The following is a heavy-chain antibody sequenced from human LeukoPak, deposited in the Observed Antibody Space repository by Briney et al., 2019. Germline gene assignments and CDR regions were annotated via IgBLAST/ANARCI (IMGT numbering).Heavy chain of an antibody. D-gene: IGHD4-17*01. J-gene: IGHJ4*02. CDR1: EYIFTSYD. V-gene: IGHV1-8*01. CDR2: MNPNSGNI. Sequence: ASVKVSCKASEYIFTSYDINWVRQAPGQGLEWMGWMNPNSGNIGYAQKFQGRVTMTRNTSISTAYMELSSLRSDDTAVYYCARDIDYGDYDGDYWGQGTLVTVSS. CDR3: ARDIDYGDYDGDY.